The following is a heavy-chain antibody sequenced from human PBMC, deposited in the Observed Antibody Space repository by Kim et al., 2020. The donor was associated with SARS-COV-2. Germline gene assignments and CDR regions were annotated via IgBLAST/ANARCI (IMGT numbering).Heavy chain of an antibody. Sequence: GGSLRLSCEASGFTFSTYAMAWVRQAPGKGLEWVSTINSDDLTTHYADSVKGRFTISRDNSKNTLYLQMNSLRAEDTAVYYCARTHNFDYWGQGTLVTVSS. J-gene: IGHJ4*02. V-gene: IGHV3-23*05. D-gene: IGHD1-1*01. CDR1: GFTFSTYA. CDR2: INSDDLTT. CDR3: ARTHNFDY.